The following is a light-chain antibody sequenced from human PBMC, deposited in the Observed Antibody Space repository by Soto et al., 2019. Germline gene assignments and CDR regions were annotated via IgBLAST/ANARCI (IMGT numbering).Light chain of an antibody. J-gene: IGKJ1*01. CDR2: KAS. Sequence: DSQMTKSPSTLSASVGDRVTITCRASQSISSWLAWYKQKPGKAPKLLIYKASSLQSGAPSRFSGSGSGTEFSLTISSLQPDDFATYFCQQYSSASRTFGQGTKVEVK. CDR3: QQYSSASRT. CDR1: QSISSW. V-gene: IGKV1-5*03.